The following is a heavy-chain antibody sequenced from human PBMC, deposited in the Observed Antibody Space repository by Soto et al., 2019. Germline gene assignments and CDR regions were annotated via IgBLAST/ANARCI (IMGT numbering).Heavy chain of an antibody. CDR1: GFTVSSFG. J-gene: IGHJ6*02. CDR3: VKDMGQAAVGIRYPYGLDV. V-gene: IGHV3-64D*06. Sequence: VGSLRLSCSGSGFTVSSFGMHWVRQAPGKGLEHVSTLSSNGIGTYYADPVKGRFTFSRDTSKNTLYLQMSSLRTEDTAVYYCVKDMGQAAVGIRYPYGLDVWGLGTTVTVSS. CDR2: LSSNGIGT. D-gene: IGHD6-13*01.